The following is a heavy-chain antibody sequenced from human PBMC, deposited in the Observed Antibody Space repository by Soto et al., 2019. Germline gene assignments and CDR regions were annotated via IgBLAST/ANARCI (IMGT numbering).Heavy chain of an antibody. V-gene: IGHV1-2*02. CDR2: INPATGAA. CDR3: ARGGGVGVAGSAAFEM. CDR1: GYPVTAYY. Sequence: QLHLVQSGAVVKKPWASVTVSCSASGYPVTAYYMHWVRQAPGRGLEWMGGINPATGAAKYTQTFQGRVTMTRDTSTSTVFMELSGLTSEDTAVFYCARGGGVGVAGSAAFEMWGQGTLVTVSS. D-gene: IGHD3-3*01. J-gene: IGHJ3*02.